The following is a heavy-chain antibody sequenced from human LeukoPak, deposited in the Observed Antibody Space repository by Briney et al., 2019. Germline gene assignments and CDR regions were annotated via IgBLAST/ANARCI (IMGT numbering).Heavy chain of an antibody. V-gene: IGHV2-70*11. CDR2: IDWDDDK. CDR1: GGSISSYYW. CDR3: ARDVDRIVDY. Sequence: TLSLTCTVSGGSISSYYWSWIRQPPGKALEWLARIDWDDDKYYSTSLKTRLTISKDTSKNQVVLTMTNMDPVDTATYYCARDVDRIVDYWGQGTLVTVSS. J-gene: IGHJ4*02. D-gene: IGHD5-12*01.